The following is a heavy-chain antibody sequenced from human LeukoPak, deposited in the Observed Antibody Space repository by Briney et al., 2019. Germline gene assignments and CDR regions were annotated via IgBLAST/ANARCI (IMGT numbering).Heavy chain of an antibody. CDR1: GGSIRSYY. V-gene: IGHV4-59*01. J-gene: IGHJ3*02. CDR2: IYYSGST. D-gene: IGHD3-22*01. CDR3: ARDKKDYYDSSGYYYFDFDI. Sequence: SETLSLTCTVSGGSIRSYYWSWIRQPPGKGLEWIGYIYYSGSTNYNPSLKSRVPISVDTSKNQFSLKLSSVTAADTAVYYCARDKKDYYDSSGYYYFDFDIWGQGTMVNVSS.